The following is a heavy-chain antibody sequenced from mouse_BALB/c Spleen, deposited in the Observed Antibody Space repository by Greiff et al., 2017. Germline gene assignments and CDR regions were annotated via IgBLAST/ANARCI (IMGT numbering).Heavy chain of an antibody. CDR3: AREGRYDAMDY. V-gene: IGHV5-6-5*01. CDR2: ISSGGST. J-gene: IGHJ4*01. D-gene: IGHD2-14*01. CDR1: GFTFSSYT. Sequence: EVKLMESGGGLVKPGGSLKLSCAASGFTFSSYTMSWVRQTPEKRLEWVASISSGGSTYYPASVKGRFTISRDNARNSLYLQMSSLRSEDTAMYYCAREGRYDAMDYWGQGTSVTVSS.